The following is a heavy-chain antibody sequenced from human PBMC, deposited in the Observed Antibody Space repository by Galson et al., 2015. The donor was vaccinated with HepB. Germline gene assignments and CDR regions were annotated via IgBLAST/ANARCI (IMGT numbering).Heavy chain of an antibody. CDR2: ISAYNGNT. CDR3: ARVAVAGTFDY. CDR1: GYTFTSYA. V-gene: IGHV1-18*01. Sequence: SVKVSCKASGYTFTSYAMHWVRQAPGQGLEWMGWISAYNGNTNYAQKLQGRVTMTTDTSTSTAYMELRSLRSDDTAVYYCARVAVAGTFDYWGQGTLVTVSS. D-gene: IGHD6-19*01. J-gene: IGHJ4*02.